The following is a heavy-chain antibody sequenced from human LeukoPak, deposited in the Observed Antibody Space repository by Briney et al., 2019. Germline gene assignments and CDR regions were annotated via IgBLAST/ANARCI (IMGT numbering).Heavy chain of an antibody. Sequence: PGGSLRLSCAASGFTFSDYYMSWIRQAPGKGLEWVSYISSSSSYTNYADSVKGRLTISRDNAKNSLYLQMNSLRAEDTAVYYCASIYDYVWGSYRDAFDIWGQGTMVTVSS. CDR3: ASIYDYVWGSYRDAFDI. D-gene: IGHD3-16*01. CDR2: ISSSSSYT. J-gene: IGHJ3*02. CDR1: GFTFSDYY. V-gene: IGHV3-11*03.